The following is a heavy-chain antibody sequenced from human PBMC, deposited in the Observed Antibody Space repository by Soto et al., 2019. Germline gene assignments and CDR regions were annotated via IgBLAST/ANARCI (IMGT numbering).Heavy chain of an antibody. V-gene: IGHV1-69*12. CDR2: IIPIFGTA. J-gene: IGHJ4*02. D-gene: IGHD3-16*01. Sequence: QVQLVQSGAEVKKPGSSVTVSCKASGGTFSNYAITWVRQAPGQGLEWMGGIIPIFGTANYAQKFQGRVTMTADGSASTAYMELSSLRSEDTAVYYCARDGGGLQPKNYFDYWGQGTLVTVSS. CDR3: ARDGGGLQPKNYFDY. CDR1: GGTFSNYA.